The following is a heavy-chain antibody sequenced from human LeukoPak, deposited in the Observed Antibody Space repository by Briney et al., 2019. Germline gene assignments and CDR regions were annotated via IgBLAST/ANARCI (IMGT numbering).Heavy chain of an antibody. J-gene: IGHJ4*02. D-gene: IGHD6-6*01. CDR3: ARGKYYYDS. CDR1: GGSFSGYY. CDR2: INHSGST. V-gene: IGHV4-34*01. Sequence: SETLSLTCAVYGGSFSGYYWSWIRQPPGKGLEWIGEINHSGSTNYNPSLKSRVTISVDTSKNQFSLKLSSVTAADTAVCYCARGKYYYDSWGQGTLVTVSS.